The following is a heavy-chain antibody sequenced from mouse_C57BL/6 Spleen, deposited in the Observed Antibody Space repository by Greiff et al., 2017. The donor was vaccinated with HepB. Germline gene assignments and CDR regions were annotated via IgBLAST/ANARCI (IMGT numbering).Heavy chain of an antibody. Sequence: VQLQQPGAELVMPGASVKLSCKASGYTFTSYWMHWVKQRPGQGLEWIGEIDPSDSYTNYNQKFKGKSTLTVDKSSSTAYMQRSSLTSENSAVYYGARVITTPYWYVDVWGTGTTGTVSS. CDR2: IDPSDSYT. J-gene: IGHJ1*03. CDR3: ARVITTPYWYVDV. V-gene: IGHV1-69*01. CDR1: GYTFTSYW. D-gene: IGHD1-1*01.